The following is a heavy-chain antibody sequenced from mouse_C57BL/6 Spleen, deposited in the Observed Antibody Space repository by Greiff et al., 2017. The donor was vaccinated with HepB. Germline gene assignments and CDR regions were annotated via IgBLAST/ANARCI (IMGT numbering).Heavy chain of an antibody. Sequence: VHVKQSGAELVKPGASVKLSCTASGFNIKDYYMHWVKQRTEQGLEWIGRIDPEDGETKYAPKFQGKATITADTSSNTAYLQLSSLTSEDTAVYYCAIYYGSSYEYFDYWGQGTTLTVSS. D-gene: IGHD1-1*01. J-gene: IGHJ2*01. CDR1: GFNIKDYY. CDR2: IDPEDGET. V-gene: IGHV14-2*01. CDR3: AIYYGSSYEYFDY.